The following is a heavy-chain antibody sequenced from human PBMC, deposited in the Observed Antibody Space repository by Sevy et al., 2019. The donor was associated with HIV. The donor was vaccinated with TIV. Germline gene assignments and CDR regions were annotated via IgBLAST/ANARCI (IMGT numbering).Heavy chain of an antibody. Sequence: GGSLRLSCAASGFSFSRYGMHWVRQAPGKGLEWATFIRYDGSTKYYADSVKGRFTISRDNYKNTVYLQMNSLGVDDTAVYFCAKTPRPAVTTSYALDVWGQGTTVTVSS. D-gene: IGHD4-4*01. V-gene: IGHV3-30*02. CDR2: IRYDGSTK. J-gene: IGHJ6*02. CDR1: GFSFSRYG. CDR3: AKTPRPAVTTSYALDV.